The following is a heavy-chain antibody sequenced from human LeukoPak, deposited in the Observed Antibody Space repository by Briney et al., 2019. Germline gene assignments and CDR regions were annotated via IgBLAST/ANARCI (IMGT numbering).Heavy chain of an antibody. CDR2: INHSGST. V-gene: IGHV4-34*01. D-gene: IGHD3-10*01. Sequence: NAGGSLRLSCAASGFTFSSYSMNWVRQPPGKGLEWIGEINHSGSTNYNPSLQSRVTISVDTSKNQFSLKLSSVTAADTAVYYCARVRRFGAQGYYMDVWGKGTTVTVSS. CDR3: ARVRRFGAQGYYMDV. J-gene: IGHJ6*03. CDR1: GFTFSSYS.